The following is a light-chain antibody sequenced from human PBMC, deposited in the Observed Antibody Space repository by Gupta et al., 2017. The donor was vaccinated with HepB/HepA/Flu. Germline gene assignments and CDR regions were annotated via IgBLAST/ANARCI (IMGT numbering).Light chain of an antibody. Sequence: EIVLTQSPGTLSLSPGERATLPCRASQSVSSSYLAWYQQKPGQAPRLLIYGASSRATGIPDRFSGSGSGTEFTLTISRLEPEDFAVYYCQHEGSSPHTFGGGTKVEIK. CDR1: QSVSSSY. CDR3: QHEGSSPHT. CDR2: GAS. J-gene: IGKJ4*01. V-gene: IGKV3-20*01.